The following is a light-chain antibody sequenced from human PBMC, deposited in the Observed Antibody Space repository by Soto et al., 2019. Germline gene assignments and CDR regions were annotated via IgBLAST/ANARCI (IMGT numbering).Light chain of an antibody. CDR3: QQYGSSIT. CDR2: GAS. V-gene: IGKV3-20*01. Sequence: EIVLTQSPGTLSLSPGERATLSCRASESVSDNYLAWYQQRSGQAPRLVIYGASSRASAVPDRFSGSGSGADFTLTISRLEPEDFAVYYCQQYGSSITFGPGTKVDIK. CDR1: ESVSDNY. J-gene: IGKJ3*01.